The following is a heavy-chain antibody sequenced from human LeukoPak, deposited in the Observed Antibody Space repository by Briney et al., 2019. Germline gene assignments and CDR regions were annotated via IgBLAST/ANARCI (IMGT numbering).Heavy chain of an antibody. CDR3: ARAPAATYGMDV. CDR2: IYSGGST. Sequence: GGSLRLSCAASGFTVSSNYMSWVRQAPGKGPEWVSVIYSGGSTYYADSVKGRFTISRDNSKNTLYLQMNSLRVDDTAVYYCARAPAATYGMDVWGQGTTVTVSS. J-gene: IGHJ6*02. CDR1: GFTVSSNY. V-gene: IGHV3-66*01. D-gene: IGHD2-15*01.